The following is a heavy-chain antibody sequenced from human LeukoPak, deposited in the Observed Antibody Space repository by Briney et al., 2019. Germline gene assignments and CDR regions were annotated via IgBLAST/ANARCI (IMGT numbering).Heavy chain of an antibody. J-gene: IGHJ4*02. D-gene: IGHD3-22*01. CDR1: GGTFGSYA. V-gene: IGHV1-69*04. CDR3: ARVERSSGYLRKYYFDY. CDR2: IVPILGIA. Sequence: SAKVSCKASGGTFGSYAISWVRQAPGQGLEWMGRIVPILGIANYAQKFQGRVTITADKSTSTAYMELSSLRSEDTAVYYCARVERSSGYLRKYYFDYWGQGTLVTVSS.